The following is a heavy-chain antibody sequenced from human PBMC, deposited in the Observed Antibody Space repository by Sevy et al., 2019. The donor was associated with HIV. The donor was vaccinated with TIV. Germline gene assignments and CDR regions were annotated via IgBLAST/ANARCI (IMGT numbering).Heavy chain of an antibody. J-gene: IGHJ4*02. D-gene: IGHD1-7*01. CDR1: GGTFSNYA. CDR3: ARTPLLTIPGTTDVYFDN. CDR2: IIPIFGTT. V-gene: IGHV1-69*13. Sequence: ASVKVSCKASGGTFSNYALSWVRQAPGQGLEWMGGIIPIFGTTNLAQTFQGRVTITEDHSRSTAYMELSSLGAADTAVYYCARTPLLTIPGTTDVYFDNWGQGTLVTVSS.